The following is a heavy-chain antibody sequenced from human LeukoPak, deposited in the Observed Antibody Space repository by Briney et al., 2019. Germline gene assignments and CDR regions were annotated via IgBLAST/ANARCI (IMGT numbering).Heavy chain of an antibody. V-gene: IGHV4-39*01. CDR3: ATPAARGTYFDY. CDR1: RGSISSSRYY. Sequence: KPSETLSLTCTVSRGSISSSRYYWSWIRQPPGKGLEWIGSIYYSGSTYYNPSLKSRVTISVDTSKNQFSLKLSSVTAADTAVYYCATPAARGTYFDYWGQGTLVTVSS. D-gene: IGHD2-2*01. J-gene: IGHJ4*02. CDR2: IYYSGST.